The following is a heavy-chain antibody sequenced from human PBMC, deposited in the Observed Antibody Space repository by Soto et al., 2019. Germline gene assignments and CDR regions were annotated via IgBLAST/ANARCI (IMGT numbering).Heavy chain of an antibody. J-gene: IGHJ5*02. CDR2: IYWNDDK. Sequence: SGPTLVNPTQTLTLTCTFSGFSLRTSGVGVGWIRQPPGKALEWLALIYWNDDKRYSPSLKSRLTITKDTSKNQVVLTMTNMDPVDTATYYCAHRPPLYDFWSGYSLYNWFDPWGQGTLVTVSS. D-gene: IGHD3-3*01. CDR1: GFSLRTSGVG. V-gene: IGHV2-5*01. CDR3: AHRPPLYDFWSGYSLYNWFDP.